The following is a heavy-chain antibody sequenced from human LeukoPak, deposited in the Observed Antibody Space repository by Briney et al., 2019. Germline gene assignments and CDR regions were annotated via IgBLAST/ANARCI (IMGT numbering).Heavy chain of an antibody. V-gene: IGHV3-74*01. Sequence: GGSLRLSCAASGFTFSSYWMHWVRQAPGKGLVWVSRINSDGSSTSYADSVKGRFTISRDNAKNTLYLQMNSLRAEDTAVYYCASPRPHSGWFNPGSDAFDIWGQGTMVTVSS. J-gene: IGHJ3*02. D-gene: IGHD6-19*01. CDR2: INSDGSST. CDR1: GFTFSSYW. CDR3: ASPRPHSGWFNPGSDAFDI.